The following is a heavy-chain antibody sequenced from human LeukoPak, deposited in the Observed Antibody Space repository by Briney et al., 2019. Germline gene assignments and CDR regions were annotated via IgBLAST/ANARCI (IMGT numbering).Heavy chain of an antibody. Sequence: GGSLRLSCAVSGITLSNYGMSWVRQAPGKGMEWVAGISGSGGATTYADAVKGRFSISRDSPKNTLYLHISSLRADDTAVYFCAKRGVVIRVILVGFHKEAYYFDSWGQGALVTVSS. V-gene: IGHV3-23*01. CDR3: AKRGVVIRVILVGFHKEAYYFDS. CDR2: ISGSGGAT. CDR1: GITLSNYG. J-gene: IGHJ4*02. D-gene: IGHD3-22*01.